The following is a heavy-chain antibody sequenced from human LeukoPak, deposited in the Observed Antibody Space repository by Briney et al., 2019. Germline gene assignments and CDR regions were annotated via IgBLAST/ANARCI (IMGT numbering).Heavy chain of an antibody. CDR3: ARDYYFASGTPRAFDI. CDR1: GFTFSSYN. CDR2: INGSGTYM. D-gene: IGHD3-10*01. J-gene: IGHJ3*02. Sequence: GGSLRLSCAASGFTFSSYNMNWVRQAPGKGLEWVSSINGSGTYMFYPDSVKGRFTISRDNARNSLCLQMSSLRAEDTAVYYCARDYYFASGTPRAFDIWGQGTMVTVSS. V-gene: IGHV3-21*01.